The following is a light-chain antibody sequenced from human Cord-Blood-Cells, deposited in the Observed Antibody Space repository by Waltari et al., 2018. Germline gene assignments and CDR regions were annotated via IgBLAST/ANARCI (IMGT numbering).Light chain of an antibody. CDR3: QQYNNWPPLT. CDR1: QRVSSN. J-gene: IGKJ4*01. CDR2: GAS. V-gene: IGKV3-15*01. Sequence: EIVMTQSPATLSVSPGERATLSCRASQRVSSNLAWYQQKPCQAPRLLIYGASTRATGIPARFSGSGSGTEFTLTLSSLQSEDFAVYYCQQYNNWPPLTFGGGTKVEIK.